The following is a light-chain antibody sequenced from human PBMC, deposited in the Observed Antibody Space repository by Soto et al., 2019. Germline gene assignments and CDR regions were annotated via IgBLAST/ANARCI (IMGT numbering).Light chain of an antibody. V-gene: IGKV1-39*01. CDR1: QSISNY. CDR3: QLSDGIPLS. J-gene: IGKJ4*01. Sequence: DMEMTQSPSSLSAFVGDRVTITCRASQSISNYLNWYQHKPGKGPKLLIYAAPSLQSGVPTRFIRSGSGTDFTLTINSLQPEDSAIYYCQLSDGIPLSLGGGP. CDR2: AAP.